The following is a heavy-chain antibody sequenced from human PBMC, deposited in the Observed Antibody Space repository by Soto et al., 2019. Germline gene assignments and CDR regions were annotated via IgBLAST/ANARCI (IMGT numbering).Heavy chain of an antibody. D-gene: IGHD2-21*02. Sequence: ESGGGVVQPGRSLRLSCAASGFTFSSYGMHWVRQAPGKGLEWVAVIWYDGSNKYYADSVKGRFTISRDNSKNTLYLQMNSLRAEDTAVYYCASGDPDYYYYYGMYVWGQGTTVTVSS. CDR2: IWYDGSNK. V-gene: IGHV3-33*01. CDR1: GFTFSSYG. CDR3: ASGDPDYYYYYGMYV. J-gene: IGHJ6*02.